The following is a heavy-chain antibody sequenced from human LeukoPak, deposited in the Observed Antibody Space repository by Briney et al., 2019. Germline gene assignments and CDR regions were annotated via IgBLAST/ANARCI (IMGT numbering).Heavy chain of an antibody. CDR2: IYTSGST. J-gene: IGHJ4*02. Sequence: SETLSLTCTVSGGSISSGSYYWSWIRQPAGKGLEWIGRIYTSGSTTYNSSLKSRVTISLDTSKNHFSLRLSSVTAADTAVYYCARDELGESLDYWGQGTLVTVSS. V-gene: IGHV4-61*02. D-gene: IGHD3-10*01. CDR3: ARDELGESLDY. CDR1: GGSISSGSYY.